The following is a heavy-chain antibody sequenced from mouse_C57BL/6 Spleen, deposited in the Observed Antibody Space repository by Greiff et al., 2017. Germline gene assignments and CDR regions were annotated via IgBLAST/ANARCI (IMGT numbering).Heavy chain of an antibody. CDR3: ARKGAYYRNY. V-gene: IGHV1-50*01. Sequence: VQLQQPGAELVKPGASVKLSCKASGYTFTSYWMQWVKQRPGQGLEWIGEIDPSDSYTNYNQKFKGKATLTVDTSSSTAYLQLSSLTSGDSAVYYCARKGAYYRNYWGQGTTLTVSS. CDR1: GYTFTSYW. CDR2: IDPSDSYT. J-gene: IGHJ2*01. D-gene: IGHD2-14*01.